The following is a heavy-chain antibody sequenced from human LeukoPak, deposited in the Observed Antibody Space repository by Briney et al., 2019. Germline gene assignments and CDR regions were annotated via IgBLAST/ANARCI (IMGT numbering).Heavy chain of an antibody. CDR1: GFTFDDYA. D-gene: IGHD6-6*01. J-gene: IGHJ5*02. CDR2: ISWNSGSI. V-gene: IGHV3-9*01. CDR3: ARDDEYSSSST. Sequence: PGRSLRLSCAASGFTFDDYAMHWVRQAPGKGLEWVSGISWNSGSIGYADSVKGRFTISRDNAKNSLYLRMNSLRAEDTAVYYCARDDEYSSSSTWGQGTLVTVSS.